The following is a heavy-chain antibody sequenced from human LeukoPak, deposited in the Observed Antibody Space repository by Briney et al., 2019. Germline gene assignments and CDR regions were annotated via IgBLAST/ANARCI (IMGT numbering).Heavy chain of an antibody. CDR1: GGSISSSSYY. CDR2: IYYSGST. J-gene: IGHJ3*02. CDR3: ARIDTDYYDSSGYGFAFDI. Sequence: SETLSLTCTVSGGSISSSSYYWDWIRQPPGKRLEWIGSIYYSGSTYYNPSLKSRVTISVDTSKNQFSLKLRSVTDADTAVYYCARIDTDYYDSSGYGFAFDIWGQGTMVTVSS. V-gene: IGHV4-39*07. D-gene: IGHD3-22*01.